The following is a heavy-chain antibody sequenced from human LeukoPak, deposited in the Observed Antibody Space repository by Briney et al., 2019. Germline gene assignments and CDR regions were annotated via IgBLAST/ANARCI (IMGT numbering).Heavy chain of an antibody. CDR2: ISGSGGST. CDR1: GFTFSSYA. D-gene: IGHD2-21*01. J-gene: IGHJ4*02. CDR3: AKQKDIVVVIATFDY. Sequence: GGSLRLSCAASGFTFSSYAMSWVRQAPGKGLEWVSAISGSGGSTYYADSVKGRFTISRVNSKNTLYLQMNSLRAEDTAVYYCAKQKDIVVVIATFDYWGQGTLVTVSS. V-gene: IGHV3-23*01.